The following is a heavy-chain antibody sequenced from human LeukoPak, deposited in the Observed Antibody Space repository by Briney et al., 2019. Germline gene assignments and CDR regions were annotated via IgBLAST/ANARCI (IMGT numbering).Heavy chain of an antibody. Sequence: ASVKVSCKASGGTFSSYAISWVRQAPGQGLEWMGGIIPIFGTANYAQKFQGRVTITADKSTSTAYMELSSLRSEDTAVYYCARDHDLTGTYEYLKYWGQGTLVTVSS. D-gene: IGHD7-27*01. CDR2: IIPIFGTA. CDR1: GGTFSSYA. J-gene: IGHJ1*01. V-gene: IGHV1-69*06. CDR3: ARDHDLTGTYEYLKY.